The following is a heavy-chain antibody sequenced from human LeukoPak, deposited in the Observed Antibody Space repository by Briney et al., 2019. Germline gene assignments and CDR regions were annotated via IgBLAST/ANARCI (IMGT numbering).Heavy chain of an antibody. CDR3: AREPSGIDI. Sequence: GGSLRLSCAASGFTFSSYTMSWVRQAPGKGLEWVSTITTTGGRTYYADSVKGRFTISRDNAKNSLYLQMNSLRAEDTALYYCAREPSGIDIWGQGTMVTVSS. D-gene: IGHD6-19*01. CDR1: GFTFSSYT. J-gene: IGHJ3*02. CDR2: ITTTGGRT. V-gene: IGHV3-23*01.